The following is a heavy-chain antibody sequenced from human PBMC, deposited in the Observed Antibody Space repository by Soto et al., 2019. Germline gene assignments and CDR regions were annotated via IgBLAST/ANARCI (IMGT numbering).Heavy chain of an antibody. D-gene: IGHD3-10*01. CDR3: ARDRDYGSGSYFDY. V-gene: IGHV1-69*08. CDR2: IIPILGIA. J-gene: IGHJ4*02. CDR1: GGTFSSYT. Sequence: QVQLVQSGAEVKKPGSSAKVSCKASGGTFSSYTISWVRQAPGQGLEWMGRIIPILGIANSAQKFQGRVTITADKSTSTAYMELSSLRSEDTAVYFCARDRDYGSGSYFDYWGQGTLVTVSS.